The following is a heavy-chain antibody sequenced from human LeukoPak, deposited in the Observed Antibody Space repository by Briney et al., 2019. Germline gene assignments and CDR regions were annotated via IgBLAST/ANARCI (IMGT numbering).Heavy chain of an antibody. D-gene: IGHD2-15*01. CDR3: ARSRSGGENWFDP. CDR1: GYTFSDYY. CDR2: INSKSGGT. J-gene: IGHJ5*02. V-gene: IGHV1-2*06. Sequence: ASVKVSCKASGYTFSDYYMHWVRQAPGQGPEWMGRINSKSGGTNYAQNFQGRVTMTRDTSISTAYMELSRLRSDDTAVYWCARSRSGGENWFDPWGQGTLVTVSS.